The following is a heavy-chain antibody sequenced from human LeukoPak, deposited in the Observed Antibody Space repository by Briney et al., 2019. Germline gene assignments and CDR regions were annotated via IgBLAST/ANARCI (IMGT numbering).Heavy chain of an antibody. J-gene: IGHJ6*03. CDR3: ARQDYYYYMDV. V-gene: IGHV4-34*01. Sequence: SETLSLTCAVYGGSFSGYYWSWIRQPPGKGLEWIGEINHSGSTNYNPSLKSRVTISVDTSKNQFSLKLSSVTAADTAVYYCARQDYYYYMDVWGKGTTVTISS. CDR1: GGSFSGYY. CDR2: INHSGST.